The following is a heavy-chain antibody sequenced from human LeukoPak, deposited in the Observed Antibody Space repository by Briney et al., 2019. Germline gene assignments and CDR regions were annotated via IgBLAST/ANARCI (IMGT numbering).Heavy chain of an antibody. CDR1: GFTFSSYW. CDR3: ARDRSSSWYEGAFDY. D-gene: IGHD6-13*01. CDR2: ISSSSSYI. V-gene: IGHV3-21*01. J-gene: IGHJ4*02. Sequence: PGGSLRLSCAASGFTFSSYWMGWVRQAPGKGLEWVSSISSSSSYIYYADSVKGRFTISRDNAKNSLYLQMNSLRAEDTAVYYCARDRSSSWYEGAFDYWGQGTLVTVSS.